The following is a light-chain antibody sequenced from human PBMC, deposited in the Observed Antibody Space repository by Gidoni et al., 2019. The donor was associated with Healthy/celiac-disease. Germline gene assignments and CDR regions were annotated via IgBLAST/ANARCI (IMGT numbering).Light chain of an antibody. CDR2: KAS. CDR1: SW. CDR3: QQYNSYSVT. J-gene: IGKJ1*01. Sequence: SWLAWYQQKPGKAPKLLIYKASSLESGVPSRFSGSGSGTEFTLTISSLQPDDFATYYCQQYNSYSVTFGQGTKVEIK. V-gene: IGKV1-5*03.